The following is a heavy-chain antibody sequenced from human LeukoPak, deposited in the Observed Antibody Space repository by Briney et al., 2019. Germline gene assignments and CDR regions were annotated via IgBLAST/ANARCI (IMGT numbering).Heavy chain of an antibody. CDR1: GFTVSSNY. V-gene: IGHV3-53*01. J-gene: IGHJ4*02. CDR3: ASLLEDSSSWYLGY. D-gene: IGHD6-13*01. CDR2: IYSGGST. Sequence: GGSLRLSCAASGFTVSSNYMSWVRQAPGKGLEWVSVIYSGGSTYYADSVKGRFTISRDNAKNSLYPQMNSLRAEDTAVYYCASLLEDSSSWYLGYWGQGTLVTVSS.